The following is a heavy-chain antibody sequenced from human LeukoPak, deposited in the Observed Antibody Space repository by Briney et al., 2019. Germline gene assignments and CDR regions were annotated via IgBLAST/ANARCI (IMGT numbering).Heavy chain of an antibody. CDR3: AKDDVTSGSLYYFDY. Sequence: PGGSLRPSCAASGFTFSSYAMSWVRQAPGKGLEWVSVISGSGGSTYYADSVKGRFTISRDNSKNTLYLQMNSLRVEDTAVYYCAKDDVTSGSLYYFDYWGQGTLVTVSS. V-gene: IGHV3-23*01. J-gene: IGHJ4*02. CDR1: GFTFSSYA. D-gene: IGHD1-26*01. CDR2: ISGSGGST.